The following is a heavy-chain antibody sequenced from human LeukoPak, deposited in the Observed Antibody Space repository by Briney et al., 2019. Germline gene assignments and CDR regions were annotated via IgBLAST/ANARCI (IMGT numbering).Heavy chain of an antibody. V-gene: IGHV1-2*06. CDR1: GYTFTGFY. CDR2: INPNSGGT. Sequence: ASVKVSCKASGYTFTGFYMHWVRQAPGQGLEWMGRINPNSGGTNYAQKFQGRVTMTRDTSISTAYMELSSLRSDDTAVYYCAIGIAAGGTFDYWGQRTLVTVSS. CDR3: AIGIAAGGTFDY. D-gene: IGHD6-13*01. J-gene: IGHJ4*02.